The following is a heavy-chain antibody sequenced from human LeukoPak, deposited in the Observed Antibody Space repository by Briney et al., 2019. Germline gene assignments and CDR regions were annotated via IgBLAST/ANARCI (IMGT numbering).Heavy chain of an antibody. CDR3: ARGVYIAAAQYGY. Sequence: SETLSLTRTVSGGSISNYWSWIRQPPGKGLEWIGYIYYSGTTNYNPSLKSRVTISVDTSKNQFSLKLSSVTAADTAVYYCARGVYIAAAQYGYWGQGTLVTVSS. V-gene: IGHV4-59*01. CDR1: GGSISNY. J-gene: IGHJ4*02. CDR2: IYYSGTT. D-gene: IGHD6-13*01.